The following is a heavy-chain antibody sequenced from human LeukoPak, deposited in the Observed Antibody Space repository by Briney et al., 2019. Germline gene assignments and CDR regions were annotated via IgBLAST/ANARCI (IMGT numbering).Heavy chain of an antibody. CDR1: GFTFSSYS. CDR2: ISSSSSSYI. V-gene: IGHV3-21*01. CDR3: ARAVVGELPQVQYYMDV. J-gene: IGHJ6*03. Sequence: PGGSLRLSCAASGFTFSSYSMNWVRQAPGKGLEWVSSISSSSSSYIYYADSVKGRFTISRDNAKNSLYLQMNSLRAEDTAVYYCARAVVGELPQVQYYMDVWGKGTTVTVSS. D-gene: IGHD3-16*01.